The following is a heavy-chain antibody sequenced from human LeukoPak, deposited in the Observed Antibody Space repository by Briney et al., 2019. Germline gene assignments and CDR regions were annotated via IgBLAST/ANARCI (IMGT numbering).Heavy chain of an antibody. CDR3: ARWAEQWLARGRFDP. D-gene: IGHD6-19*01. Sequence: SETLSLTCAVYGGSFSGYYWSWIRQPPGKGLEWIGEINHSGSTNYNPSLKSRVTISVDTSKNQFSLKLSSVTAADTAVYYCARWAEQWLARGRFDPWGQGTLVTVSS. V-gene: IGHV4-34*01. CDR2: INHSGST. CDR1: GGSFSGYY. J-gene: IGHJ5*02.